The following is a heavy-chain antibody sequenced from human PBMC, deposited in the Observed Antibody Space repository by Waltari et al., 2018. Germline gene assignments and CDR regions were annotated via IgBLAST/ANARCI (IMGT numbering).Heavy chain of an antibody. J-gene: IGHJ2*01. CDR2: IYTSGNT. CDR3: ARGYCSSTSCYDAGVGGNWYFDL. D-gene: IGHD2-2*01. V-gene: IGHV4-61*02. CDR1: GGSISSGSYY. Sequence: QVQLQESGPGLVKPSQTLSLTCTVSGGSISSGSYYWSWIRQPAGKGLEWIGRIYTSGNTNDNPALTSRVTISVDTSKTQCSLKLSSVTAADTAVYYCARGYCSSTSCYDAGVGGNWYFDLWGRGTLVTVSS.